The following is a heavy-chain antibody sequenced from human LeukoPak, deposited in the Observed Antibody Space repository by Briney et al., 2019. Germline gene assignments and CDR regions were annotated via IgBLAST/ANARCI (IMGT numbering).Heavy chain of an antibody. CDR3: ARGGRLYFGFLSGHPRY. CDR2: ISAYNGNT. Sequence: ASVKVSCRASGYTFTSYGISWVRQAPGQGLEWMGWISAYNGNTNYAQKLQGRVTMTTDTSTSTAYMELRILRSDDTAVYYCARGGRLYFGFLSGHPRYRGPGTLVTVSS. J-gene: IGHJ4*02. CDR1: GYTFTSYG. D-gene: IGHD3-3*01. V-gene: IGHV1-18*01.